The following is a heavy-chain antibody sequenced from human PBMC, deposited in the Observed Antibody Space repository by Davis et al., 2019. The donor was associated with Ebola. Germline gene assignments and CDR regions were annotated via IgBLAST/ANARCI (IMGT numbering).Heavy chain of an antibody. Sequence: MPSETLSLTCTVSGGSISSYYWSWIRQPPGKGLEWIGYIYYSGSTNYNPSLKSRVTISVDTSKNQFSLKLSSVTAADTAVYYCARGTGYDILTSSFDYWGQGTLVTVSS. J-gene: IGHJ4*02. CDR3: ARGTGYDILTSSFDY. V-gene: IGHV4-59*01. D-gene: IGHD3-9*01. CDR2: IYYSGST. CDR1: GGSISSYY.